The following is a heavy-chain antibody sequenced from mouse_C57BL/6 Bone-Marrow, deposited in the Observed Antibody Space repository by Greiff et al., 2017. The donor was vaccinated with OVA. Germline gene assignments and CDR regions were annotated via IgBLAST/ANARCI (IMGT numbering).Heavy chain of an antibody. CDR3: ARLCRTPGDY. V-gene: IGHV5-4*03. J-gene: IGHJ2*01. D-gene: IGHD6-5*01. CDR1: GFTFSSYA. Sequence: EVKLMESGGGLVKPGGSLKLSCAASGFTFSSYAMSWVRQTPEKRLEWVATISDGGSYTYYPDNVKGRFTISRDNAKNNLYLQMSHLKSEDTAMYYCARLCRTPGDYWGQGTTLTVSS. CDR2: ISDGGSYT.